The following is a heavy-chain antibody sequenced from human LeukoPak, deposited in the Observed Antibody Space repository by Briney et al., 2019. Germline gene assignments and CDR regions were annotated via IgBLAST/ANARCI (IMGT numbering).Heavy chain of an antibody. J-gene: IGHJ5*02. Sequence: GGTLRLSCAASGFTFSSYGMSWVRQAPGKGLEWVSAISGSGGSTYYADSVKGRFTISRDNSKNTLYLQMNSLRAEDTAVYYCAKAEFGSWYNWFDPWGQGTLVTVSS. CDR1: GFTFSSYG. CDR3: AKAEFGSWYNWFDP. D-gene: IGHD6-13*01. V-gene: IGHV3-23*01. CDR2: ISGSGGST.